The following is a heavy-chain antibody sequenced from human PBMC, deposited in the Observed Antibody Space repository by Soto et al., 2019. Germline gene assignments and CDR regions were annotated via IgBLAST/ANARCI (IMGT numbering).Heavy chain of an antibody. CDR1: GGTFSSGA. Sequence: QVQRVQSGPGVRKTGTSVKVSCKASGGTFSSGAISWVGQAPGQGLGWLGGIIPVFGRVNYAEKFQDRVTITADESTGTVYMELSSLRSEDTALYYCANSRGGTFLGYHGMDIWGQGTTVSVSS. CDR2: IIPVFGRV. V-gene: IGHV1-69*01. D-gene: IGHD3-16*01. CDR3: ANSRGGTFLGYHGMDI. J-gene: IGHJ6*02.